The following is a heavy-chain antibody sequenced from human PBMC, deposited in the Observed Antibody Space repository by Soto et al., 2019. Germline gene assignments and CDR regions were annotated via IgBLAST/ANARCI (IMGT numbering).Heavy chain of an antibody. V-gene: IGHV3-66*01. CDR3: ARVSALMDYYYYMDV. J-gene: IGHJ6*03. D-gene: IGHD2-8*01. CDR2: IYSGGST. Sequence: GGSLRLSCAASGFTVSSNYMSWVRQAPGKGLEWVSVIYSGGSTYYADSVKGRFTISRDNSKNTLYLQMNSLRAEDTAVYYCARVSALMDYYYYMDVWGKGTTVTVSS. CDR1: GFTVSSNY.